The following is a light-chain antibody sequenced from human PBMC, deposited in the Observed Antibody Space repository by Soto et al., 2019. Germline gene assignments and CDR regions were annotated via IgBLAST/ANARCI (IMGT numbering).Light chain of an antibody. CDR3: RSYTSSSTPWV. CDR2: DVS. CDR1: SSDVGGYNY. V-gene: IGLV2-14*01. J-gene: IGLJ3*02. Sequence: QSALTQPASVSGSPGQFLTISCTGTSSDVGGYNYVSWYQQHPGKAPKLMIYDVSNRPSGVSNRFSGSKSCNTASLTISGLQAEDEADYYCRSYTSSSTPWVFGGGTKLTVL.